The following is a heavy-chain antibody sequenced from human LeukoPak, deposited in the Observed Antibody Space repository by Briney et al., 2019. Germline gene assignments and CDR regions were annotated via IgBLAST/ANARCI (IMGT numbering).Heavy chain of an antibody. J-gene: IGHJ4*02. Sequence: GASVKVSCKASGYTFTSYAKHWVRQAPGQRLEWMGWINAGNGNTKYSQKFQGSVTITRDTSASTAYMELSSLRSEDTAVYYCARERGIAAAIFDYWGQGTLVTVSS. V-gene: IGHV1-3*01. CDR3: ARERGIAAAIFDY. D-gene: IGHD6-13*01. CDR2: INAGNGNT. CDR1: GYTFTSYA.